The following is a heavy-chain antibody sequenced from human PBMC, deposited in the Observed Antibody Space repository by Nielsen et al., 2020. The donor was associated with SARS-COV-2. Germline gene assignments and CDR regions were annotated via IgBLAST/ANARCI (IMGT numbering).Heavy chain of an antibody. V-gene: IGHV3-23*01. CDR1: GSTSNTYA. Sequence: GGLLRPSCIASGSTSNTYAMAWARRPPGRGVQWVPVISASGGSTYYTDSVKGRLAVSRDNARNTLYLQMHSLRVEDTALYYCAKDDVVRGDAYDIWGQGTVVTVSS. D-gene: IGHD3-10*01. CDR3: AKDDVVRGDAYDI. J-gene: IGHJ3*02. CDR2: ISASGGST.